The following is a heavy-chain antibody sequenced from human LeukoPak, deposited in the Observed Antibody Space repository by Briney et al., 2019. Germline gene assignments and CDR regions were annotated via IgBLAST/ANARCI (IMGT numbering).Heavy chain of an antibody. V-gene: IGHV4-59*12. CDR1: GGSISSYY. Sequence: KSSETLSLTCTVSGGSISSYYWSWIRQPPGKGLEWIGYIYYSGSTNYNPSLKSRVTISVDTSKNQFSLKLSSVTAADTAVYYCARDPRFGELFRWFDPWGQGTLVTVSS. D-gene: IGHD3-10*01. CDR3: ARDPRFGELFRWFDP. J-gene: IGHJ5*02. CDR2: IYYSGST.